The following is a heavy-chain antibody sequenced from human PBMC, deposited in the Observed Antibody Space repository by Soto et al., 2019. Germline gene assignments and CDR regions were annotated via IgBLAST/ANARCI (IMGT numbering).Heavy chain of an antibody. J-gene: IGHJ6*02. CDR3: ARSSAAGTSYYYYGMDV. CDR2: IYPGDSDT. D-gene: IGHD6-13*01. Sequence: GESLKISCKGSGYSFTSYWIGWVRQMPGKGLEWMGVIYPGDSDTRYSPSFQGKVTISADKSISTAYLQWSSLKASYTAMYYCARSSAAGTSYYYYGMDVWGQGTTVTVSS. CDR1: GYSFTSYW. V-gene: IGHV5-51*01.